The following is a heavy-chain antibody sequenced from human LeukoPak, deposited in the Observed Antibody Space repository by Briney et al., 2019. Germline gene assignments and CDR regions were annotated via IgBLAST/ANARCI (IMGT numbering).Heavy chain of an antibody. CDR3: AKGLGSSWINWFDP. CDR1: GFTFSSYG. Sequence: GGSLRLSCAASGFTFSSYGMHWVRQAPGKGLEWVAAISYDGSNKYYADSVKGRFTISRDNSKNTLYLQMNSLRAEDTAVYYCAKGLGSSWINWFDPWGRGTLVTVSS. D-gene: IGHD6-13*01. CDR2: ISYDGSNK. J-gene: IGHJ5*02. V-gene: IGHV3-30*18.